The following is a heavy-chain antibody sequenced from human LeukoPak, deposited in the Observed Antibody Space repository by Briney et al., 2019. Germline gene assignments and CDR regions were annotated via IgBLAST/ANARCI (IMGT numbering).Heavy chain of an antibody. V-gene: IGHV3-53*04. J-gene: IGHJ4*02. CDR1: GFTLSSNY. Sequence: GGSLRLSCAASGFTLSSNYMSWVRQAPGKGLEWVSVIYSGGSTYYADSVKGRFTISRHNSKNTLYLQMNSLRAEDTAVYYCARVLGGYSYGTSSGIDYWGQGTLVTVSS. CDR3: ARVLGGYSYGTSSGIDY. CDR2: IYSGGST. D-gene: IGHD5-18*01.